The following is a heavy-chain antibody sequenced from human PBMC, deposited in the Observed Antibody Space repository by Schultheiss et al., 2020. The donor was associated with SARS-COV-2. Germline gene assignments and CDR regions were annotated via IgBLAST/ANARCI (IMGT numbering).Heavy chain of an antibody. CDR3: ARDKTLAYFGGDCYSSWFDP. D-gene: IGHD2-21*02. J-gene: IGHJ5*02. CDR1: GGSISSGDYY. V-gene: IGHV4-30-4*01. Sequence: SETLSLTCTVSGGSISSGDYYWSWIRQPPGKGLEWIGYLYYSGSTYYNPSLKSRVTISVDTSKNQFSLKLSTVTAADTAVYYCARDKTLAYFGGDCYSSWFDPWGQGTLVTVSS. CDR2: LYYSGST.